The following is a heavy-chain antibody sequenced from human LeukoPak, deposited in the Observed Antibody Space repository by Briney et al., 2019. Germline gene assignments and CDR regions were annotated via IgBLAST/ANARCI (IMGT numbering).Heavy chain of an antibody. V-gene: IGHV3-23*01. Sequence: GGSLRLSCAPAGFTFTSYATSCVRQAPRKGLEWVSSISGSGGNTYYADSVKGRFTISRDNSKNTLYLQMNSLRAEDTAVYYCARPLYYYDSSGYYPFDYWGQGTLVTVSS. D-gene: IGHD3-22*01. J-gene: IGHJ4*02. CDR2: ISGSGGNT. CDR3: ARPLYYYDSSGYYPFDY. CDR1: GFTFTSYA.